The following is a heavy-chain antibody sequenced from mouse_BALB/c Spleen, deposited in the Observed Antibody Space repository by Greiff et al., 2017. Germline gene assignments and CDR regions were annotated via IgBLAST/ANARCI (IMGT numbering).Heavy chain of an antibody. CDR3: ARFTTYFDY. CDR1: GYTFTSYW. V-gene: IGHV1-69*02. CDR2: IDPSDSET. D-gene: IGHD1-1*01. Sequence: QVQLQQPGAELVKPGAPVKLSCKASGYTFTSYWMNWVKQRPGRGLEWIGRIDPSDSETHYNQKFKDKATLTVDKSSSTAYIQLSSLTSEDSAVYYCARFTTYFDYWGQGTTLTVSS. J-gene: IGHJ2*01.